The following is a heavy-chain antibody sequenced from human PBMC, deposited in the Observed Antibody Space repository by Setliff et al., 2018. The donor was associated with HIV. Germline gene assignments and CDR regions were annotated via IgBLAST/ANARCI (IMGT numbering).Heavy chain of an antibody. CDR3: NIYYYYYMDV. J-gene: IGHJ6*03. V-gene: IGHV4-34*01. Sequence: SETLSLTCAVYGGSFSGYYWSWIRQPPGKGLEWIGEINHSGSTNYNPSLKSRVTISVDTSKNQFFLKLSSVTAADTAVYYCNIYYYYYMDVWGKGATVTVSS. CDR1: GGSFSGYY. CDR2: INHSGST.